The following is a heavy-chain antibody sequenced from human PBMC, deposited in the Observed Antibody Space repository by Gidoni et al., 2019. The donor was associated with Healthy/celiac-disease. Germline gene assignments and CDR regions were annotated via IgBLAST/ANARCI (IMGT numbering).Heavy chain of an antibody. V-gene: IGHV3-48*01. CDR2: ISSSSSTI. CDR3: ARDLRTIFGVVRRYYYGMDV. CDR1: GFTFSSYS. D-gene: IGHD3-3*01. J-gene: IGHJ6*02. Sequence: EVQLVESGGGLVQPEGSLRLSCAASGFTFSSYSIHWVRQAPGKGLELVSYISSSSSTIYYADSVKGRFTISRDNAKNSLYLQMNSLRAEDTAVYYCARDLRTIFGVVRRYYYGMDVWGQGTTVTVSS.